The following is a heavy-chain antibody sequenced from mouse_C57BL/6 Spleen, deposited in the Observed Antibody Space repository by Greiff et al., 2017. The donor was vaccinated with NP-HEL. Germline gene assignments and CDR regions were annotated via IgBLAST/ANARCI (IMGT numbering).Heavy chain of an antibody. CDR3: ARSRSNYDAWFAY. D-gene: IGHD2-5*01. J-gene: IGHJ3*01. CDR2: IYPGDGDT. V-gene: IGHV1-82*01. CDR1: GYAFSSYW. Sequence: QVQLQQSGPELVKPGASVKISCKASGYAFSSYWMNWVKQRPGKGLEWIGRIYPGDGDTNYNGKFKGKATLTADKSSSTAYMQLSSLTSEDSAVYFCARSRSNYDAWFAYWGQGTLVTVSA.